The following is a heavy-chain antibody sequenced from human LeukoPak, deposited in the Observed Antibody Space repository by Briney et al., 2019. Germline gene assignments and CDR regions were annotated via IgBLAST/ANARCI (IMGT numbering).Heavy chain of an antibody. CDR1: GGSISSYY. V-gene: IGHV4-59*08. CDR2: IYYSGST. J-gene: IGHJ5*02. D-gene: IGHD3-10*01. CDR3: ARSVWFGELFPGWFDP. Sequence: SETLSLTCTVSGGSISSYYWSWIRQPPGKGLEWIGYIYYSGSTNYNPSLKSRVTISVDTSKNQFSLKLSSVTAADTAVYYCARSVWFGELFPGWFDPWGQGTLVTVSS.